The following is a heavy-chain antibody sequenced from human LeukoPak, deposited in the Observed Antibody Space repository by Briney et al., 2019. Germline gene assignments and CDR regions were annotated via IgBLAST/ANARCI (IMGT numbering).Heavy chain of an antibody. D-gene: IGHD5-24*01. CDR3: ARVRDGYNFDH. V-gene: IGHV3-66*02. J-gene: IGHJ4*02. Sequence: PGGSLRLSCAASGFTVSSNYMSWVRQAPGKGLEWVSVIYSGGSTYYADSVKGRFTISRDNSKNTLYLQMNSLRAEDTAVYYCARVRDGYNFDHWGQGTLVTVSS. CDR1: GFTVSSNY. CDR2: IYSGGST.